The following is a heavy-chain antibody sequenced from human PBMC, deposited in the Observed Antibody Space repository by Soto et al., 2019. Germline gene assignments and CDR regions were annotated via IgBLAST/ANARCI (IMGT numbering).Heavy chain of an antibody. V-gene: IGHV3-30*18. Sequence: GGSLRLSCAASGFTFSSYGMHWVRQAPGKGPEWVAVISYDGSNKYYADSVKGRFTISRDNSKNTLYLQMNSLRAEDTAVYYCAKGGRWLQFQAFDYWGQGTLVTVSS. J-gene: IGHJ4*02. CDR2: ISYDGSNK. CDR1: GFTFSSYG. CDR3: AKGGRWLQFQAFDY. D-gene: IGHD5-12*01.